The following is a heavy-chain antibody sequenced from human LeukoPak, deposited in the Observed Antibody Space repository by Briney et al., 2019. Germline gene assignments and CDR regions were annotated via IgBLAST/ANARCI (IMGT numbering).Heavy chain of an antibody. V-gene: IGHV3-7*01. CDR2: IKQDGTEK. D-gene: IGHD6-19*01. CDR3: ARARWYRSGWWTNDY. CDR1: GFTFGRYW. Sequence: GGSLRLSCAASGFTFGRYWMTWVRQAPGKGLEWVANIKQDGTEKYYVDSVKGRFTISRDNVKKSLYLQMNSLRAEDTAVYYCARARWYRSGWWTNDYWGQATLVTVSP. J-gene: IGHJ4*02.